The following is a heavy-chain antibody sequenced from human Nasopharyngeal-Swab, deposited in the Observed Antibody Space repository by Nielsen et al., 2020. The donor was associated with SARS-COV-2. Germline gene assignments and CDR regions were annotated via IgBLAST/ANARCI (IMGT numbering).Heavy chain of an antibody. CDR2: MNPNSGNT. CDR1: GYTFTSYD. CDR3: ARGRYYYYGSGSYYGKFDP. D-gene: IGHD3-10*01. Sequence: ASVKVPCKASGYTFTSYDINWVRQATGQGLEWMGWMNPNSGNTGYAQKFQGRVTMTRNTSISTAYMELSSLRSEDTAVYYCARGRYYYYGSGSYYGKFDPWGQGTLVTVSS. J-gene: IGHJ5*02. V-gene: IGHV1-8*01.